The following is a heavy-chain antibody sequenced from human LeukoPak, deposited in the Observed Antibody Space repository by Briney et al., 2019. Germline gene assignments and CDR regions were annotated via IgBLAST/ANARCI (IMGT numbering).Heavy chain of an antibody. CDR3: ARVRIAAAGTDRFDP. V-gene: IGHV1-18*01. Sequence: ASVKVSCKASGYTFTSNGISWVRQAPGQGLEWMGWISAYNGNTNYAQKLQGRVTMTTDTSTSTAYMELRSLRSDDTAVYYCARVRIAAAGTDRFDPWGQGTLVTVSS. J-gene: IGHJ5*02. D-gene: IGHD6-13*01. CDR2: ISAYNGNT. CDR1: GYTFTSNG.